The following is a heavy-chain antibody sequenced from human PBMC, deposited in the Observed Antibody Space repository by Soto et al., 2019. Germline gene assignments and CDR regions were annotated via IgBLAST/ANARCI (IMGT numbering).Heavy chain of an antibody. J-gene: IGHJ3*02. Sequence: SETLSLTCTVSGGSIGSYYWSWIRQPPGKGLEWIGYIYYSGSTNYNPSLKSRVTISVDTSKNQFSLKLSSVTAADTAVYYCARSGSMVRGSDDGAFDIWGQGTMVTVSS. CDR1: GGSIGSYY. D-gene: IGHD3-10*01. CDR3: ARSGSMVRGSDDGAFDI. CDR2: IYYSGST. V-gene: IGHV4-59*01.